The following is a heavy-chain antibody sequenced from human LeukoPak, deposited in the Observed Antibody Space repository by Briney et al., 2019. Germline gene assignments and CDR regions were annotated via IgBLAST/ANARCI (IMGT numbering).Heavy chain of an antibody. CDR3: ARVKGYYDSSGSPFDY. J-gene: IGHJ4*02. V-gene: IGHV4-38-2*02. CDR1: GYSISSGYY. Sequence: PSETLSLTCTVSGYSISSGYYWGWIRQPPGKGLEWIGSIYHSGSTYYNPSLKSRVTISVDTSKNQFSLKLSSVTAADTAVYYCARVKGYYDSSGSPFDYWGQGTLVTVSS. D-gene: IGHD3-22*01. CDR2: IYHSGST.